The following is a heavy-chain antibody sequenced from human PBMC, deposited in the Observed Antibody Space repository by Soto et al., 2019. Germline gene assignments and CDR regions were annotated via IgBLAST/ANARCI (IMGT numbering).Heavy chain of an antibody. CDR2: IYYSGST. V-gene: IGHV4-39*01. Sequence: SETLSLTCTVSGDSISNNNFYWGWIRQPPGKGLEWIGTIYYSGSTYYNPSLKSRVTKSVETSNNQLSLKLSSVTAADTAVYYCARHYGYYSHYMDVWTKGTTVTVSS. J-gene: IGHJ6*03. CDR1: GDSISNNNFY. CDR3: ARHYGYYSHYMDV. D-gene: IGHD3-10*01.